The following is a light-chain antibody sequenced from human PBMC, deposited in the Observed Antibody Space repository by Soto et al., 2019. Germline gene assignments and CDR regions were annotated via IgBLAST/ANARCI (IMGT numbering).Light chain of an antibody. CDR1: QSVSSSY. Sequence: EIVLTHSPGTLSLSPGERATLSCRASQSVSSSYLAWYQQKPVQAPRLLIYGSSSMATGSPDTFSGSESGTDFTPTISRLEPEDFGEAYCQQYGSSPRYTFGQTTKLEIK. CDR3: QQYGSSPRYT. J-gene: IGKJ2*01. V-gene: IGKV3-20*01. CDR2: GSS.